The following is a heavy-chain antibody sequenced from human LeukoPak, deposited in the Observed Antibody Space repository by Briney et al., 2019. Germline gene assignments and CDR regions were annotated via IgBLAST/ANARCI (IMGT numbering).Heavy chain of an antibody. CDR1: GHTFTGYY. D-gene: IGHD2-15*01. CDR3: ARAARGSCYGDFGNWFDP. Sequence: ASVKVSCNASGHTFTGYYMHWVRQAPRQGLEWMGWINPNSGGTNYAQKFQGWVTMTRDTYISTAYMELSRLRSDDTAVYYCARAARGSCYGDFGNWFDPSGQGTLVTVSS. J-gene: IGHJ5*02. V-gene: IGHV1-2*04. CDR2: INPNSGGT.